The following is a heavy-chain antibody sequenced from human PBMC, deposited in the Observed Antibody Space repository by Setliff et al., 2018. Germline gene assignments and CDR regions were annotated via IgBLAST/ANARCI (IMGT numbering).Heavy chain of an antibody. J-gene: IGHJ6*03. V-gene: IGHV4-4*07. CDR2: IYIGGSA. Sequence: SATLSLTCTVSGGSISSYYWSWIRQPAGKGLEWIGHIYIGGSANYNPSLKSRVTMSIDTSKNQFSLQLNSVTAADMAVYYCARDSLWVREAKYYMVVWGKGTTVTVSS. CDR3: ARDSLWVREAKYYMVV. D-gene: IGHD3-10*01. CDR1: GGSISSYY.